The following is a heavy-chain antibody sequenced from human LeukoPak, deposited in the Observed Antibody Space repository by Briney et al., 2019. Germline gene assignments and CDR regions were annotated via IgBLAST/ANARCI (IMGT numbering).Heavy chain of an antibody. CDR2: ISTSGST. CDR1: VASISNYY. Sequence: SETLSLTCAVSVASISNYYWSWIRQAPGKGLEWIGYISTSGSTNYNPSLKSRVSISLDPSNNRFSLNLNFVTAADTAVYFCASPRTSYRYTFDYWGPGALVTVSS. J-gene: IGHJ4*02. CDR3: ASPRTSYRYTFDY. D-gene: IGHD5-18*01. V-gene: IGHV4-4*09.